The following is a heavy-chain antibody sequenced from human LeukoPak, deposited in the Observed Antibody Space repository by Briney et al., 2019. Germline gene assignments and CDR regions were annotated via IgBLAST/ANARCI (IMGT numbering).Heavy chain of an antibody. Sequence: ASVKVSCKASGFTFNAYNIHWVRQAPGQGLEWMGWINPKSGGANYAQRFQGRVTMTWDTSISTAYMELSRLRSDDTAVYYCARGPSQIMENYMDVWGIGTTVTVSS. V-gene: IGHV1-2*02. D-gene: IGHD3-16*01. CDR3: ARGPSQIMENYMDV. CDR2: INPKSGGA. J-gene: IGHJ6*03. CDR1: GFTFNAYN.